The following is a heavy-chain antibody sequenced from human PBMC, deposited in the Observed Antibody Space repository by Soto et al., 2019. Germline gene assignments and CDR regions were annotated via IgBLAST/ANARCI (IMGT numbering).Heavy chain of an antibody. Sequence: EVQLVETGGGLIQPGGTLRLSCTASGFTITTTYINWVRQAPGKGLEWVSVIYSGGATDYVDSVKGRFTISRDNSKNTVYLQMHSLRAEDTAVYYCARGADGSSFDYWGQGTQVTVSS. CDR2: IYSGGAT. CDR1: GFTITTTY. D-gene: IGHD1-26*01. CDR3: ARGADGSSFDY. J-gene: IGHJ4*02. V-gene: IGHV3-53*02.